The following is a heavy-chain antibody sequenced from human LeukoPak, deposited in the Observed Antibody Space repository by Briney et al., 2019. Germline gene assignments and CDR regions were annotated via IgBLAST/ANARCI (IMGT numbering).Heavy chain of an antibody. V-gene: IGHV4-39*07. J-gene: IGHJ4*02. D-gene: IGHD3-3*01. CDR3: ARTRNLHYDFWSGYYDHTYFDY. Sequence: SETLSLTCTVSGGSISSSTYYWGWVRQSPGKGLEWIGTIHYSGSTSYNPSLKSRVTISVDTSKNQFSLKLSSVTAADTAVYYCARTRNLHYDFWSGYYDHTYFDYWGQGTLVTVSS. CDR1: GGSISSSTYY. CDR2: IHYSGST.